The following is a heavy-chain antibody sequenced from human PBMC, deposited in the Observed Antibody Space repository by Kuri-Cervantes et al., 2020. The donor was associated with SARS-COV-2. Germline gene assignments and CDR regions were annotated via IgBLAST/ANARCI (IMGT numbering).Heavy chain of an antibody. CDR1: GYTLTELS. J-gene: IGHJ3*02. D-gene: IGHD7-27*01. V-gene: IGHV1-24*01. CDR3: ARDNWGNAFDI. Sequence: ASVKVSCKVSGYTLTELSMHWVRQAPGKGLEWMGRFDPEDGETIYAQKFQGRVTMTRNTSISTAYMELSSLRSEDTAVYYCARDNWGNAFDIWGQGTMVTVSS. CDR2: FDPEDGET.